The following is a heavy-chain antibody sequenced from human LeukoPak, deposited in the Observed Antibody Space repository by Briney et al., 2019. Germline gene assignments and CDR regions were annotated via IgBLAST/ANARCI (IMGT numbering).Heavy chain of an antibody. D-gene: IGHD3-3*01. CDR1: GFTFSIYE. Sequence: PGGSLRPSCAASGFTFSIYEMNWVRQAPGKGLEWVSYISSSGSTIYYADSVKGRFTISRDNAKNSLYLQMNSLRAEDTAVYYCAKEGDDFWSGLYYYYYMDVWGKGTTVTVSS. CDR3: AKEGDDFWSGLYYYYYMDV. CDR2: ISSSGSTI. V-gene: IGHV3-48*03. J-gene: IGHJ6*03.